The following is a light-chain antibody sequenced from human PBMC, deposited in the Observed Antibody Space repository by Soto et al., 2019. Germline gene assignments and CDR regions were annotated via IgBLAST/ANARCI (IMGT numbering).Light chain of an antibody. CDR1: QSIGGN. J-gene: IGKJ1*01. Sequence: EIVMTQSPAALSVSPGERATLSCRATQSIGGNLAWYQQKPGQAPRLLIYGASTRATGIPARFSGSGFGTDFTLTISSLQSEDFAVYYCQQYSSWPPLTVGQGTKVDIK. CDR2: GAS. CDR3: QQYSSWPPLT. V-gene: IGKV3-15*01.